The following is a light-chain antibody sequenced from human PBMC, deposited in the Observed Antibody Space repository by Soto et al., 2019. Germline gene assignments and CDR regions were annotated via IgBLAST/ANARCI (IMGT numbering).Light chain of an antibody. CDR3: QQYNSYPHT. CDR2: KAS. Sequence: DIKLTQSPSTLSPSVGDRVTITCRASQSISSWLAWYQQKPGKAPKLLIYKASSLQSGVPSRFSGSGSGTEFTLTISSLQPDDFATYYCQQYNSYPHTFGRGTKLEIK. CDR1: QSISSW. V-gene: IGKV1-5*03. J-gene: IGKJ2*01.